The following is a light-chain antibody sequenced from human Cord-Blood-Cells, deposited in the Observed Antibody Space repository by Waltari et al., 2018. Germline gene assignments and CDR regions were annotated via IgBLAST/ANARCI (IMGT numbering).Light chain of an antibody. J-gene: IGLJ1*01. V-gene: IGLV2-14*01. Sequence: QSALTQPASVSGSPGQSITISCTGTSSDVGGYNYVSWYQQHPGKAPKLMIYEVSNRPPGVCNRFAGSKSGNAASLTISGLQAEDEADYYCSSYTSSSTLVFGTGTKVTVL. CDR1: SSDVGGYNY. CDR2: EVS. CDR3: SSYTSSSTLV.